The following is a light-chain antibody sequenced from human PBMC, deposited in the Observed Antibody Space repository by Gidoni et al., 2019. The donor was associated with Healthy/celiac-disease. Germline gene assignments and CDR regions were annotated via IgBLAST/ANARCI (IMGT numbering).Light chain of an antibody. CDR3: QRYDNPLT. V-gene: IGKV1-33*01. CDR2: DAS. J-gene: IGKJ4*01. CDR1: QGISNY. Sequence: DIQMTQSPSSLSASVGDRVTITCQASQGISNYLNWYQQKPGKAPKLLIYDASNLETGVPSRFSGSGSRTDFTFTISRLQPEYIATYYCQRYDNPLTFGEGTKVEIK.